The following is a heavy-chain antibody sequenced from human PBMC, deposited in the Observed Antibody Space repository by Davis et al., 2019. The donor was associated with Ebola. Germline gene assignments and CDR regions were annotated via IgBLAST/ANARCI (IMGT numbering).Heavy chain of an antibody. D-gene: IGHD3-3*01. CDR1: GGSISSSSYY. Sequence: SETLSLTCTVSGGSISSSSYYWGWLCQHPGKGLEWIGYIYYSGSTYYNPSLESRVTISADTSKNQFSLKLTSVTAADTAVYYCARGVNYDSSTFYWGQGTLVTVSS. CDR3: ARGVNYDSSTFY. V-gene: IGHV4-31*03. J-gene: IGHJ4*02. CDR2: IYYSGST.